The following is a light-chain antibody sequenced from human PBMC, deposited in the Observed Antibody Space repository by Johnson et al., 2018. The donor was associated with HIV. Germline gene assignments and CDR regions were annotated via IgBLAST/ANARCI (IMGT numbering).Light chain of an antibody. V-gene: IGLV1-51*01. CDR3: ETWDSSLSGV. CDR2: DND. Sequence: QSVLTQPPSVSAAPGQKVTISCFGSDSNIGNNYVSWYQQVPGTAPKLLIYDNDKRPSGIPDRFSGSKSGTSATLGITGLQTGDEADYYCETWDSSLSGVFGTGTKVTVL. CDR1: DSNIGNNY. J-gene: IGLJ1*01.